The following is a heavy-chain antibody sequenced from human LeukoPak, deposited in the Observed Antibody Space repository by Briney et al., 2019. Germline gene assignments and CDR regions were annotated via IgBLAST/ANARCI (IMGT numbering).Heavy chain of an antibody. Sequence: PGGSLRLSCAASGSTFSRHSMNWVRQAPGKGLEWVSYISSGSSYIYYADSVKGRFTISRDNAENSLYLQMNSLRGEGMAVYYCARGGLNYADASDIWGQGTMVTVSS. CDR3: ARGGLNYADASDI. D-gene: IGHD4-11*01. CDR2: ISSGSSYI. CDR1: GSTFSRHS. J-gene: IGHJ3*02. V-gene: IGHV3-21*01.